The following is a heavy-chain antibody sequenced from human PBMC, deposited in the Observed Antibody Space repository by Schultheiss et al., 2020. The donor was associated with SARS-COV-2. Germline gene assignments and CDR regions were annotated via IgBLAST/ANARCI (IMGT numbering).Heavy chain of an antibody. J-gene: IGHJ5*02. CDR3: AKDGRITIFGVVIPGWFDP. CDR2: ISYDGSNK. D-gene: IGHD3-3*01. CDR1: GFTFSSYA. Sequence: GGSLRLSCAASGFTFSSYAMHWVRQAPGKGLEWVAVISYDGSNKYYADSVKGRFTISRDNSKNTLYLQMNSLRAEDTALYYCAKDGRITIFGVVIPGWFDPWGQGTLVTVSS. V-gene: IGHV3-30-3*01.